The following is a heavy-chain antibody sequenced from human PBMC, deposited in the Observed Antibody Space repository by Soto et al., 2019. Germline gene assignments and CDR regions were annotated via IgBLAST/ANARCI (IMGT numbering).Heavy chain of an antibody. V-gene: IGHV4-59*01. CDR2: IYYSGST. Sequence: PSETLSLTCTVSGGSISSYYWSWIRQPPGKGLEWIGYIYYSGSTNYNPSLKSRVTISVDTSKNQFSLKLSSVTAADTAVYYCARERNDYGGKGWVPSYYYGMDVCGQGTTVAVYS. CDR1: GGSISSYY. CDR3: ARERNDYGGKGWVPSYYYGMDV. J-gene: IGHJ6*02. D-gene: IGHD4-17*01.